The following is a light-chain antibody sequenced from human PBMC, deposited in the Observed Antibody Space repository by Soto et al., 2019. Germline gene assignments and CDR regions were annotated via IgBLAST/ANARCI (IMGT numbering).Light chain of an antibody. CDR1: SSDVGAYDY. Sequence: HSVLAQPPSASGSPGQSVTISCTGTSSDVGAYDYVSWYQQHPGKAPKLVISEVTERPSGVPERFSGSKSGNTASLTVSGLQAEDEADYYCASYAGNNNFVLFGGGTKLTVL. J-gene: IGLJ2*01. V-gene: IGLV2-8*01. CDR3: ASYAGNNNFVL. CDR2: EVT.